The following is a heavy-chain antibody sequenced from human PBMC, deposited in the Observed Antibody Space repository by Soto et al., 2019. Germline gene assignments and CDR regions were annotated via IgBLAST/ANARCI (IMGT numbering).Heavy chain of an antibody. Sequence: EMQLVESGGGLVQPGGSLRLSCEASGFTFSNYWMSWVRQAPGKGLEWVANIKQDGRATWYVDSVKGRFTISRDNARNSLYLQMNSLRLEDTAVYYCARGDYHDTSGPFSDAFDVWGPGTMVTVSS. CDR2: IKQDGRAT. J-gene: IGHJ3*01. CDR1: GFTFSNYW. V-gene: IGHV3-7*04. CDR3: ARGDYHDTSGPFSDAFDV. D-gene: IGHD3-22*01.